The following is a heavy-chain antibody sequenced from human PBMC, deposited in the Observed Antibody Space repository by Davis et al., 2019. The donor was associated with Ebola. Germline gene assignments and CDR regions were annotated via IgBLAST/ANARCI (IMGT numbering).Heavy chain of an antibody. D-gene: IGHD6-13*01. CDR3: ARGPGIAAAVILYYFEY. Sequence: ESLKISCVASGFTFSSYAMHWVRQAPGKGLEYVSAISSNGGSTYYANSVKGRFIISRDNSKNTLYLQMGSLRSDDTAVYYCARGPGIAAAVILYYFEYWGQGTRVTVSS. CDR2: ISSNGGST. CDR1: GFTFSSYA. J-gene: IGHJ4*02. V-gene: IGHV3-64*01.